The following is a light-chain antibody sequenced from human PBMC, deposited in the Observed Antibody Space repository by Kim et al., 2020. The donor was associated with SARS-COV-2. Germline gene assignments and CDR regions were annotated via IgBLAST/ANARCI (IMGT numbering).Light chain of an antibody. Sequence: GKTVTISCTRSSGGVADNYVHWYRQRPGSAPTTVIYEDRQRPSGVPDRFSGSIDSSSNSASLTISGLKTDDEADYYCQSYDGTSPVFGGGTQLTVL. CDR1: SGGVADNY. J-gene: IGLJ2*01. V-gene: IGLV6-57*03. CDR2: EDR. CDR3: QSYDGTSPV.